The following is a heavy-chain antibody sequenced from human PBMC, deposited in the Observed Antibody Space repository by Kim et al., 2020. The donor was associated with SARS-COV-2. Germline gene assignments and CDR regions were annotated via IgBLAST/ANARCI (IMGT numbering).Heavy chain of an antibody. Sequence: SETLSLTCAVYGESFNNYYWSWIRQPPGKGLEWIGEINHSGSTNHKPSLKSRVTISVDTSKNQFSLRLTSVTAADTAVYFCARGRIVVLPAAILGLGPLWSSYYMDVWGKGTTVTVSS. D-gene: IGHD2-2*02. CDR1: GESFNNYY. V-gene: IGHV4-34*01. CDR2: INHSGST. J-gene: IGHJ6*03. CDR3: ARGRIVVLPAAILGLGPLWSSYYMDV.